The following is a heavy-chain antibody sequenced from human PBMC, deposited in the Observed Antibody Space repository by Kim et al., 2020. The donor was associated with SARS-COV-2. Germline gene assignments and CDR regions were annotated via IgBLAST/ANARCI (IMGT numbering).Heavy chain of an antibody. CDR2: INHSGST. Sequence: SETLSLTCAVYGGSFSGYYWSWIRQPPGKGLEWIGEINHSGSTNYNPSLKSRVTISVDTSKNQFSLKLSSVTAADTAVYYCARSSYGVNSQHVDYWGQGT. CDR3: ARSSYGVNSQHVDY. CDR1: GGSFSGYY. D-gene: IGHD4-17*01. V-gene: IGHV4-34*01. J-gene: IGHJ4*02.